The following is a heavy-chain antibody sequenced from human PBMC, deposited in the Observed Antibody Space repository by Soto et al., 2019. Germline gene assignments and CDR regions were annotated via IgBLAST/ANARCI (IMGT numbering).Heavy chain of an antibody. CDR1: GGSMSEYF. CDR3: ARDGYDGSGSPYPAY. V-gene: IGHV4-59*01. CDR2: IYYLGST. J-gene: IGHJ4*02. Sequence: SESLSLACSVSGGSMSEYFWSWIRQSPGKGLEWIGYIYYLGSTDYNPSLKSRVTISVDTSKRQFSLRLTSVTAADTAVYYCARDGYDGSGSPYPAYWGPGTQVTVSS. D-gene: IGHD3-10*01.